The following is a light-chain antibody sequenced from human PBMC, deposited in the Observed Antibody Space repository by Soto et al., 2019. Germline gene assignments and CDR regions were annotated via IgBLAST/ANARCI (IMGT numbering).Light chain of an antibody. CDR2: SAS. CDR3: LQTYSTPWT. CDR1: QEIRRY. J-gene: IGKJ1*01. Sequence: DIQMNQSPSSLSPSVGDRVTITCSASQEIRRYLSWYQQKTGTAPKLLIYSASGLHSGVPSRFSGSGSGTDFTLTISRLQTEDFATYDCLQTYSTPWTFGQGTKVEIK. V-gene: IGKV1-39*01.